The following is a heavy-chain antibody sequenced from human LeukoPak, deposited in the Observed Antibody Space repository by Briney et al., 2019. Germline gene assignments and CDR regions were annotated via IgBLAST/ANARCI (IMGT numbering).Heavy chain of an antibody. CDR2: ISFDGSNK. CDR3: APIAVAAYFDY. V-gene: IGHV3-30-3*01. Sequence: QPGGSLRLSCAASGFTFGTYVMHWVRQAPGRGLEWVAVISFDGSNKYYADSVKGRFTISRDNSKNTLYLQMNSLRAEDTAVYYCAPIAVAAYFDYWGQGTLVTVSS. D-gene: IGHD6-19*01. CDR1: GFTFGTYV. J-gene: IGHJ4*02.